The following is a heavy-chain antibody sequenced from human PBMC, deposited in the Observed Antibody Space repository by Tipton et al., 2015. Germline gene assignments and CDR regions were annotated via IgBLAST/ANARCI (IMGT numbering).Heavy chain of an antibody. V-gene: IGHV4-61*01. Sequence: TLSLTCTVSGGSVSSARYYWSWIRQPPGKGLEWIGYTFSGGSTNYNPSLKSRVTISLDTSKNQFSLNLNSVTAADTAVYYCTKFNCGGDCYSYRGWFDPWGQGTLVTVSS. J-gene: IGHJ5*02. CDR1: GGSVSSARYY. CDR2: TFSGGST. CDR3: TKFNCGGDCYSYRGWFDP. D-gene: IGHD2-21*02.